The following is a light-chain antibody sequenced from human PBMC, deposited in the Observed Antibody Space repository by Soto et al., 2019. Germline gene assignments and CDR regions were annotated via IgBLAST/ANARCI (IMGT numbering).Light chain of an antibody. J-gene: IGKJ1*01. V-gene: IGKV3-20*01. CDR1: QSVSNNY. Sequence: EIVLKQSPGTLSLSQGERATLSCRAGQSVSNNYLAWYQQKPGQAPRLLIYGASTRATGIPDRFSGSGSGTDFTLTISRLEPEDSAVYYCQQYGSSPTWTFGQGTKVDNK. CDR2: GAS. CDR3: QQYGSSPTWT.